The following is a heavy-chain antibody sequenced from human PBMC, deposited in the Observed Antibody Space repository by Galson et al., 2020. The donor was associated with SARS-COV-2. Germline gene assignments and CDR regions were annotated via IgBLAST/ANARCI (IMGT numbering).Heavy chain of an antibody. V-gene: IGHV3-23*05. Sequence: GGSLRLTCGGSGFTFSDYALNWIRQHPGKGLEWVATIDSTGGFIYYQDSVQGRFTISRDNSKDTVFLQMNSLRAEDTAVYHCAKTLVGNGGYMDVWGKGTTVTVSS. J-gene: IGHJ6*03. CDR3: AKTLVGNGGYMDV. D-gene: IGHD1-1*01. CDR1: GFTFSDYA. CDR2: IDSTGGFI.